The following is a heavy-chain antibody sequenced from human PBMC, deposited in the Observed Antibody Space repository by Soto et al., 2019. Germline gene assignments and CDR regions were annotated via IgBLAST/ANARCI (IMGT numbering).Heavy chain of an antibody. J-gene: IGHJ3*02. Sequence: SETLSLTCTVSGGSISSYYWSWIRQPTGKGLEWIGYIYYSGSTNYNPSLKSRVTISVDTSKNQFSLKLSSVTAADTAVYYCASVDFWSGSSDAFDIWGQGTMVTVSS. CDR2: IYYSGST. CDR3: ASVDFWSGSSDAFDI. D-gene: IGHD3-3*01. V-gene: IGHV4-59*01. CDR1: GGSISSYY.